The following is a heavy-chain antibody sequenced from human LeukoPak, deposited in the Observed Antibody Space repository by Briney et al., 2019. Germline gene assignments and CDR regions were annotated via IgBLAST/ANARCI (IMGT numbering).Heavy chain of an antibody. CDR1: GYTFTGYY. J-gene: IGHJ6*02. Sequence: GASVKVSCKASGYTFTGYYMHWVRQAPGQGLEWMGWINPNSGGTNYAQKFQGRVTMTRDTSISTAYMELSRLRSDDTAVYYCARATIFGVVITYYYYYGMDVWGQGTAVTVSS. V-gene: IGHV1-2*02. D-gene: IGHD3-3*01. CDR2: INPNSGGT. CDR3: ARATIFGVVITYYYYYGMDV.